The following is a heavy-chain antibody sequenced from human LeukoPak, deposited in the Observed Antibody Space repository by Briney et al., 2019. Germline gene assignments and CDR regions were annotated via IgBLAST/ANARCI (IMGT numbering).Heavy chain of an antibody. CDR2: IIPIIGVA. D-gene: IGHD2-2*01. CDR3: ARGSSTSGWFDP. Sequence: ASVKVSCKPSGGTFSSYAITWVRQDPGPGLEWMGRIIPIIGVANYAQKFQGRVTIIADKSTSTTYMELSSLRSEDTALYYCARGSSTSGWFDPWGQGTLVTVSP. CDR1: GGTFSSYA. J-gene: IGHJ5*02. V-gene: IGHV1-69*04.